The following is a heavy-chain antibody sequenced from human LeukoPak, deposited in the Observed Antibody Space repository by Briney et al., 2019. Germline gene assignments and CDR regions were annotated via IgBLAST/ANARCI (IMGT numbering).Heavy chain of an antibody. CDR1: GGTFSSYA. CDR3: ARISYYDFWSGYS. Sequence: SVKVSCKASGGTFSSYAISWVRQAPGQGLGWMGGIIPIFGTANYAQKFQGRVTITADESTSTASMELSSLRSEDPAVYYCARISYYDFWSGYSWGQGTLVTVSS. V-gene: IGHV1-69*13. CDR2: IIPIFGTA. J-gene: IGHJ4*02. D-gene: IGHD3-3*01.